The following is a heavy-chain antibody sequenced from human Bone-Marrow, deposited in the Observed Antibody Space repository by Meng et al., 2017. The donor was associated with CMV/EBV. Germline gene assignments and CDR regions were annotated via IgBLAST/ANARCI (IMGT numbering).Heavy chain of an antibody. Sequence: GESLKISCAASGFTFSSYEMNWVRQAPGKGLEWVSYISSSGSTIYYADSVKGRFTISRDNAKNSLYLQMNSLRAEDTAVYYCARSRTGENGAGYYGMDVWGQGTTVTVSS. V-gene: IGHV3-48*03. J-gene: IGHJ6*02. CDR2: ISSSGSTI. D-gene: IGHD6-19*01. CDR1: GFTFSSYE. CDR3: ARSRTGENGAGYYGMDV.